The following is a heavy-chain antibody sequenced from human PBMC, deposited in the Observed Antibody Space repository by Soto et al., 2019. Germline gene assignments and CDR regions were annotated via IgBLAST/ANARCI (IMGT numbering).Heavy chain of an antibody. CDR2: MNPNSGNT. J-gene: IGHJ4*02. CDR3: ARGDSSDQNFDY. CDR1: GYTFTSYG. D-gene: IGHD3-22*01. V-gene: IGHV1-8*02. Sequence: ASVKVSCKASGYTFTSYGISWVRQATGQGLEWMGWMNPNSGNTGYAQKFQGRVTMTRNTSISTAYMELSSLRSEDTAVYYCARGDSSDQNFDYWGQGTLVTVSS.